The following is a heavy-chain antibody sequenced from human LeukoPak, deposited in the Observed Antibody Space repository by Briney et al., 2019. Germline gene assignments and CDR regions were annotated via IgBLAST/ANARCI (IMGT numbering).Heavy chain of an antibody. Sequence: ASVKVSCKASGYTFTSYDINWVRQATGQGLEWMGWMNPNSGNTGYAQKFQGRVTMTRNTSISTAYMELNSLRSEDTAVYYCARGSTVVVVAATQNWFDPWGQGTLVTVSS. V-gene: IGHV1-8*01. CDR2: MNPNSGNT. J-gene: IGHJ5*02. CDR3: ARGSTVVVVAATQNWFDP. D-gene: IGHD2-15*01. CDR1: GYTFTSYD.